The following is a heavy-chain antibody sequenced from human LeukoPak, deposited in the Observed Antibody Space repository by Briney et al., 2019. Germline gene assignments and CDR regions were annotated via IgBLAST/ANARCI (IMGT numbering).Heavy chain of an antibody. CDR3: ATNLPAAGLYFDY. D-gene: IGHD2-2*01. CDR2: IIPILGIA. J-gene: IGHJ4*02. Sequence: ASVKVSCKASGGTFSSYAISWVRQAPGQGLEWMGRIIPILGIANYAQKFQGRVTITADKSTSTAYMELRSLRSDDTAVYYCATNLPAAGLYFDYWGQGTLVTVSS. CDR1: GGTFSSYA. V-gene: IGHV1-69*04.